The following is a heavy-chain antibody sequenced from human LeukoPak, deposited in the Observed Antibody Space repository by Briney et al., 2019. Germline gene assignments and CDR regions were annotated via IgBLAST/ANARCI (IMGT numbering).Heavy chain of an antibody. D-gene: IGHD6-6*01. J-gene: IGHJ5*02. Sequence: SVKVSCKASGGTFSSYAISWVRQAPGQGLEWMGGIIPIFGTANYAQKFQGRVTITADESTSTAYMELSSLRSEDTAVYYCGRQYASSSAWFDPWGQGTLVTVSS. CDR3: GRQYASSSAWFDP. CDR1: GGTFSSYA. V-gene: IGHV1-69*13. CDR2: IIPIFGTA.